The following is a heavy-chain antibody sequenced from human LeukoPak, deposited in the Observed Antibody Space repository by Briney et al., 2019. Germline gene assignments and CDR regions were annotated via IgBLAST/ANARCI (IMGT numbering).Heavy chain of an antibody. CDR2: IYSGGNT. V-gene: IGHV3-53*01. CDR3: ARDSPSITMVRGVIY. Sequence: GGSLRLSCAASGFTVSSNYMSWVRQAPGKGLELVSVIYSGGNTYYADSVKGRFTISIDNSKNTLYLQMNSLRAEDTAVYYCARDSPSITMVRGVIYWGQGTLVTVSS. D-gene: IGHD3-10*01. J-gene: IGHJ4*02. CDR1: GFTVSSNY.